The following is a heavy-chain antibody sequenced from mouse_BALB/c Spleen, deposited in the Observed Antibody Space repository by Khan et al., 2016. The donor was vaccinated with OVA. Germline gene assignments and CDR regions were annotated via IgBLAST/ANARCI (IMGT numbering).Heavy chain of an antibody. D-gene: IGHD4-1*01. CDR3: ASHLTGSFAY. Sequence: EVELVESGGDLVEPGGSLKLSCAASGFTFSSYSMSWVRQTPDKRLEWVATISSGGDYTYYPDIVKGRFTISRDNAKNTLYLQMSSLKSEDTAMYYCASHLTGSFAYWDQGTLVAVSA. CDR2: ISSGGDYT. CDR1: GFTFSSYS. V-gene: IGHV5-6*01. J-gene: IGHJ3*01.